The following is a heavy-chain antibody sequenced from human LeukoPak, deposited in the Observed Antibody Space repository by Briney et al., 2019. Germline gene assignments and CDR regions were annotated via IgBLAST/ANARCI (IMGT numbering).Heavy chain of an antibody. CDR2: ISGSGGST. Sequence: GGSLRLSCEASGFTFSSYAMSWVRQAPGKGLEWVSAISGSGGSTHYADSVKGRFTISRDNSKNTLYLQMNSLRAEDTAVYYCAKDLSMGATLPYYFDYWGQGTLVTVSS. CDR3: AKDLSMGATLPYYFDY. V-gene: IGHV3-23*01. CDR1: GFTFSSYA. D-gene: IGHD1-26*01. J-gene: IGHJ4*02.